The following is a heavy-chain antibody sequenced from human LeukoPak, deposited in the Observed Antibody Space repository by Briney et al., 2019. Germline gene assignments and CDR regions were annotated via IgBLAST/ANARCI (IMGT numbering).Heavy chain of an antibody. CDR2: INAGNGNT. V-gene: IGHV1-3*01. D-gene: IGHD3-22*01. CDR3: ARDPAGAYDSSGYP. CDR1: GGTFSSYA. J-gene: IGHJ5*02. Sequence: ASVKVSCKASGGTFSSYAISWVRQAPGQRLEWMGWINAGNGNTKYSQKFQGRVTITRDTSASTAYMELSSLRSEDTAVYYCARDPAGAYDSSGYPWGQGTLVTVSS.